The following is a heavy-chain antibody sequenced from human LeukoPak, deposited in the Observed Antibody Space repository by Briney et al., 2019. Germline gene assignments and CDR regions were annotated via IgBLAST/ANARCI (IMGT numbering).Heavy chain of an antibody. CDR3: AKDDWPDYGDYEGGGAFDI. Sequence: PGGSLRLSCAASGFTFSSYAMSWVRQAPGKGLEWVSAISGSGGSTYYADSVKGRFTISRDNSKNTLYLQMNSLRAEDTAVYYCAKDDWPDYGDYEGGGAFDIWGQGTMATVSS. V-gene: IGHV3-23*01. CDR1: GFTFSSYA. J-gene: IGHJ3*02. CDR2: ISGSGGST. D-gene: IGHD4-17*01.